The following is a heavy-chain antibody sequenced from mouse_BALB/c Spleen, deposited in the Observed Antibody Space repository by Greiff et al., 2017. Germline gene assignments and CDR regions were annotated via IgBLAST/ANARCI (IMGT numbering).Heavy chain of an antibody. D-gene: IGHD1-1*01. Sequence: VKLMESGPGLVAPSQSLSITCTVSGFSLTSYGVHWVRQPPGKGLEWLGVIWAGGSTNYNSALMSRLSISKDNSKSQVFLRMNSLQTDDTAMYCCARITTVEGYFDVWGAGTTVTVSS. CDR3: ARITTVEGYFDV. CDR2: IWAGGST. V-gene: IGHV2-9*02. J-gene: IGHJ1*01. CDR1: GFSLTSYG.